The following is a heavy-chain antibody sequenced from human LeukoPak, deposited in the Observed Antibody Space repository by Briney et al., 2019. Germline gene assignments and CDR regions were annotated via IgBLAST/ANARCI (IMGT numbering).Heavy chain of an antibody. CDR2: TNHSGST. D-gene: IGHD6-13*01. CDR3: ARGSGSPRIAAAGTDFDY. CDR1: GGSFSGYY. J-gene: IGHJ4*02. V-gene: IGHV4-34*01. Sequence: SETLSLTCAVYGGSFSGYYWSWIRQPPGKGLEWIGETNHSGSTNYNPSLKSRVTISVDTSKNQFSLKLSSVTAADTAVYYCARGSGSPRIAAAGTDFDYWGQGTLVTVSS.